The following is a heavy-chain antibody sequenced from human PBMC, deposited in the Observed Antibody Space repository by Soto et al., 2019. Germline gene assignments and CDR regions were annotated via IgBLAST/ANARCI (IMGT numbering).Heavy chain of an antibody. J-gene: IGHJ6*02. CDR1: GFTFSSYG. CDR2: IWYDGSNK. V-gene: IGHV3-33*01. CDR3: AREIAVAGPVYYYYGMDV. D-gene: IGHD6-19*01. Sequence: GGSLRLSCAASGFTFSSYGMHWVRQAPGKGLEWVAVIWYDGSNKYDADSVKGRFTISRDNSKNQFSLQLNSVTPEDTAVYYCAREIAVAGPVYYYYGMDVWGQGTTVTVSS.